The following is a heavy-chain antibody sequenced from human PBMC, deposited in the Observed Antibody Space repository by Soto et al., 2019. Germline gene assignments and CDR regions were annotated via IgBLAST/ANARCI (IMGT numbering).Heavy chain of an antibody. CDR1: GFTFSSYA. V-gene: IGHV3-23*01. D-gene: IGHD5-18*01. CDR2: ISGSDGRT. CDR3: AKGVSQYTPLALFDY. J-gene: IGHJ4*02. Sequence: GGSLRLSCAASGFTFSSYAMSWVRQAPGKGLEWVSTISGSDGRTYSTDSVKGRFTISRDNSRNTAYLQMNSLRVEDAAVYYCAKGVSQYTPLALFDYWGRGTLVTVSS.